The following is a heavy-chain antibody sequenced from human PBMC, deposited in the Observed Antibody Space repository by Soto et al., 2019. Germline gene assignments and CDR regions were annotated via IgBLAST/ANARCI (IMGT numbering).Heavy chain of an antibody. J-gene: IGHJ5*02. V-gene: IGHV3-30*18. CDR3: AKDLGYSSSWYNSRWFDP. Sequence: QVQLVESGGGVVQPGRSLRLSCTASGFIFSTYGMHWVRQAPGKGLEWVALISYDGRNRNYPDSVKGRFIISRDNSKKTLYLEMNSLRAEDTGVYYCAKDLGYSSSWYNSRWFDPWGQGTLVTVSS. CDR2: ISYDGRNR. D-gene: IGHD6-13*01. CDR1: GFIFSTYG.